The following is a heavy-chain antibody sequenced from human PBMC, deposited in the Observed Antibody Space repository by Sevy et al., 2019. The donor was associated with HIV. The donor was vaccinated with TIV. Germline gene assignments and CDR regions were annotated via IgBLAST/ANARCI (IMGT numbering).Heavy chain of an antibody. J-gene: IGHJ3*02. CDR1: GFTFSSYA. D-gene: IGHD3-10*01. Sequence: GGSLRLSCAASGFTFSSYAMSWVRQAPGKGLEWVSAISGSGGSTHYADSVKGRFTISRDNSKNTLYLQMNSLRAEDTAVYYCAKDTGSGSYFDAFDIWGQGTMVTVSS. CDR3: AKDTGSGSYFDAFDI. CDR2: ISGSGGST. V-gene: IGHV3-23*01.